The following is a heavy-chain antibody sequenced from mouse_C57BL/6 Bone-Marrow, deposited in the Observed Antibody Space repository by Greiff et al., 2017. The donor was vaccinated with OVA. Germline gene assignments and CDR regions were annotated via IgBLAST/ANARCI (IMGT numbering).Heavy chain of an antibody. CDR1: GFNIKDDY. CDR3: TIGDYDLYFDY. V-gene: IGHV14-4*01. Sequence: EVQLQQSGAELVRPGASVKLSCTASGFNIKDDYMHWVKQRPEQGLEWIGWIDPENGDTEYASKFQGKATITADTSSNTAYLQLSSLTSEDTAVYYCTIGDYDLYFDYWGQGTTLTVSS. J-gene: IGHJ2*01. CDR2: IDPENGDT. D-gene: IGHD2-4*01.